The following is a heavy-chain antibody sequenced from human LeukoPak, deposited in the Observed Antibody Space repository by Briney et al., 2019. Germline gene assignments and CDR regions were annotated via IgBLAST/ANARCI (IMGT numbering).Heavy chain of an antibody. CDR1: GGSISSSSYY. CDR3: ARRTGSHDY. D-gene: IGHD3/OR15-3a*01. Sequence: PSETLSLTCTVSGGSISSSSYYWGWIRQPPGKGLEWIGSIYYSGSTYYNPSLKSRVTISVDTSKNQFSLKLSSVTAADTAVHYCARRTGSHDYWGQGTLVTVSS. J-gene: IGHJ4*02. V-gene: IGHV4-39*01. CDR2: IYYSGST.